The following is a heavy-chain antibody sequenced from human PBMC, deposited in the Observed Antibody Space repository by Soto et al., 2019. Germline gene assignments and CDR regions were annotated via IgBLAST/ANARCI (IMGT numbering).Heavy chain of an antibody. CDR3: ARDGERDTGLNFYYYLHGMDA. CDR2: ISPYNGTT. D-gene: IGHD1-1*01. Sequence: ASVKVSCKASGYTFTTYGISWVRQAPGQGLEWMGWISPYNGTTKYAEKFQGEMTMTTDTATSTAYMDLRSLRSDDTAVYYCARDGERDTGLNFYYYLHGMDAWGQGTRVTVSS. V-gene: IGHV1-18*04. CDR1: GYTFTTYG. J-gene: IGHJ6*02.